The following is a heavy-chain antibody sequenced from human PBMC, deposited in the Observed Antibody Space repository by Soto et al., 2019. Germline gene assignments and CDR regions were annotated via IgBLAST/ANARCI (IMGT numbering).Heavy chain of an antibody. CDR2: ISWNSGSI. J-gene: IGHJ3*02. D-gene: IGHD2-21*01. CDR3: AKDIGYCGGDCLLDAFDI. CDR1: GFTFDDYA. Sequence: GGSLRLSCAASGFTFDDYAMHWVRQAPGKGLEWVSGISWNSGSIGYADSVKGRFTISRDNAKNSLYLQMNSLRAEDTALYYCAKDIGYCGGDCLLDAFDIWGQGTMVTVSS. V-gene: IGHV3-9*01.